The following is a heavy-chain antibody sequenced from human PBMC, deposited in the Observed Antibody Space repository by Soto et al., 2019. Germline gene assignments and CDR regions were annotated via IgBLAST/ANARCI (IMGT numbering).Heavy chain of an antibody. CDR1: GFTVSSNY. D-gene: IGHD2-2*01. V-gene: IGHV3-53*04. J-gene: IGHJ6*03. CDR2: IYSGGST. Sequence: EVQLVESGGGLVQPGGSLRLSCAASGFTVSSNYMSWVRQAPGKGLEWVSVIYSGGSTYYEDSVKGRFTISRHNSKNTQYLQMNILRAEDTAVYYCARYQSRPYYYYYMDVWGKGTTVTVSS. CDR3: ARYQSRPYYYYYMDV.